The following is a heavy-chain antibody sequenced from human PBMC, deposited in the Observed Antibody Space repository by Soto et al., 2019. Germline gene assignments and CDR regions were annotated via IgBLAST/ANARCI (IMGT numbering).Heavy chain of an antibody. CDR1: GDSVSSNSAA. CDR2: TYYRSKWYN. CDR3: AKGSSTSGPGAFDY. Sequence: QSQTLSLTCAISGDSVSSNSAAWNWIRQSPSRGLEWLGRTYYRSKWYNDYAVSVKSRITINPDTSKNQFSLQLNSVTPEDTAVYYCAKGSSTSGPGAFDYWGQGTLVTVSS. D-gene: IGHD2-2*01. J-gene: IGHJ4*02. V-gene: IGHV6-1*01.